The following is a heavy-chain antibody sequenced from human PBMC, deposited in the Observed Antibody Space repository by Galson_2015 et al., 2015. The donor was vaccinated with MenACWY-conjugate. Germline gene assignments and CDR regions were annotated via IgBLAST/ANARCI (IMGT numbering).Heavy chain of an antibody. CDR1: GFTVSDSH. V-gene: IGHV3-23*01. D-gene: IGHD3-22*01. CDR2: ISSGGHTT. Sequence: SLRLSCAASGFTVSDSHMTWVRQAPGKGLESVSTISSGGHTTYYADSVKGRFTISRDNSKNTLYLQLNSLRAEDTAVYFCAKGVTTLQGITLYYYYYYMDVWGKGTTVTVSS. CDR3: AKGVTTLQGITLYYYYYYMDV. J-gene: IGHJ6*03.